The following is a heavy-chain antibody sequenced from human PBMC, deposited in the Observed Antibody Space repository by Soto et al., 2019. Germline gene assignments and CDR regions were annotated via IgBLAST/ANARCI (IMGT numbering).Heavy chain of an antibody. V-gene: IGHV3-23*01. CDR3: AKHPYYDSSGYYYDFDY. CDR2: ISGSGGST. D-gene: IGHD3-22*01. CDR1: GFTFSSYA. J-gene: IGHJ4*02. Sequence: EVQLLESGGGLVQPGGSLRLSCAASGFTFSSYAMSWVRQAPGKGLAWVSAISGSGGSTYYADSVKGRFTISRDNSKNTLYLQMNSLRAEDTAVYYCAKHPYYDSSGYYYDFDYWGQGTLVTVSS.